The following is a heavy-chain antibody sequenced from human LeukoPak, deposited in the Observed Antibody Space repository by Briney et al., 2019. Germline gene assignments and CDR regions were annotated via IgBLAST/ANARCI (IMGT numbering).Heavy chain of an antibody. Sequence: GGSLRLSCAASGFTFSSYAMSWVRQAPGKGLEWVSAISGSGGSTYYADSVKGRVTISRDNSKNTLSLQMNSLRAEDTAVYYCTSGDMWLPLSSSREGGGQGTLVTVSS. CDR1: GFTFSSYA. CDR3: TSGDMWLPLSSSREG. CDR2: ISGSGGST. D-gene: IGHD5-18*01. J-gene: IGHJ4*02. V-gene: IGHV3-23*01.